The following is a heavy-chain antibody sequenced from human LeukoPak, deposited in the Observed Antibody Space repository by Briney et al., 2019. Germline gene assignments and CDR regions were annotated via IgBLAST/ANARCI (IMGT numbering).Heavy chain of an antibody. Sequence: GGSLRLSCTASGFTLSNYWMHWVRQAPGKGLVWVSRINGDGSETYYADSVKGRFTSSRDNAKNTVFLQMNNLRAEDTAVYYCVRDISEYDFWGQGTLVTVSS. V-gene: IGHV3-74*01. J-gene: IGHJ4*02. CDR3: VRDISEYDF. D-gene: IGHD6-19*01. CDR2: INGDGSET. CDR1: GFTLSNYW.